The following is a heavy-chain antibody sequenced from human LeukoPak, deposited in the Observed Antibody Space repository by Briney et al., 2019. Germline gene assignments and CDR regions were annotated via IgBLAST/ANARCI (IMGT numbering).Heavy chain of an antibody. V-gene: IGHV5-51*01. D-gene: IGHD5-18*01. J-gene: IGHJ6*03. CDR1: GYSFTSYW. Sequence: GESLKISCKGSGYSFTSYWIGWVRQMPGKGLEWMGIIYPDDSDTRYSPSFQGQVTISADKSISTAYLQWSSLKASDTAMYYCARQRYSSNYYYYYMDVWGKGTTVTVSS. CDR2: IYPDDSDT. CDR3: ARQRYSSNYYYYYMDV.